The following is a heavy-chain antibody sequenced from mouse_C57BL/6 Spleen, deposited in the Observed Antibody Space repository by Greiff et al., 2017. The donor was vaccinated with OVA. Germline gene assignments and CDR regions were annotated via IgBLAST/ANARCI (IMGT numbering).Heavy chain of an antibody. Sequence: QVHVKQPGAELVKPGASVKLSCKASGYTFTSYWMHWVKQRPGRGLEWIGRIDPNSGGTKYNEKFKSKATLTVDKPSSTAYMQLSSLTSEDSAVYYCARDSLGPKAWFAYWGQGTLVTVSA. CDR3: ARDSLGPKAWFAY. CDR1: GYTFTSYW. CDR2: IDPNSGGT. V-gene: IGHV1-72*01. J-gene: IGHJ3*01. D-gene: IGHD3-2*01.